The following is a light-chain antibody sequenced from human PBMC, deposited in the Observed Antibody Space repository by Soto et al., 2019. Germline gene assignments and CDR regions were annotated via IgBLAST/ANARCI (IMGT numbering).Light chain of an antibody. CDR3: SSYTGSSTPYV. CDR1: SSDIGAYNY. V-gene: IGLV2-14*01. Sequence: QSALTQSASVSGSPGQSITISCTGTSSDIGAYNYVSWYQQHPGKAPKLRIYEVSNRPSGVSNRFSGSKSGNTASLTISGLQDEDEADYYCSSYTGSSTPYVFGTGTKLTVL. CDR2: EVS. J-gene: IGLJ1*01.